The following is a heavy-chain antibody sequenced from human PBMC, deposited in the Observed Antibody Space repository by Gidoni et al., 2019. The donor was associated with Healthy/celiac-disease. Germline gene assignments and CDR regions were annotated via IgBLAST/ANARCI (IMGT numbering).Heavy chain of an antibody. CDR2: ISGSCGST. D-gene: IGHD6-13*01. Sequence: EVQLVESGGGLVPPGGSLSLSCAASGFTFISYAMSWVRQAPGKGLELVSAISGSCGSTYYADSVKGRFTISRDNAKNTLYLQMNSLRAEDTAVYYCAKDPFSIAAAGTLTNYFDYWGQGTLVTVSS. CDR3: AKDPFSIAAAGTLTNYFDY. CDR1: GFTFISYA. V-gene: IGHV3-23*04. J-gene: IGHJ4*02.